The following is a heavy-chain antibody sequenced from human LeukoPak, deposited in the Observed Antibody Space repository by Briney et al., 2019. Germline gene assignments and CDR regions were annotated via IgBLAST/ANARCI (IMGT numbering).Heavy chain of an antibody. CDR2: IYSGGST. Sequence: GGSLRLSCAASGFTVSSNYMSWVRQAPGKGLEWVSVIYSGGSTYYADSVKGRFTISRDNSKNTLYLQMNSLRAEDTAVYYCAIESVVAQNFDYWGQGTLVTVSS. V-gene: IGHV3-53*01. CDR3: AIESVVAQNFDY. J-gene: IGHJ4*02. CDR1: GFTVSSNY. D-gene: IGHD5-12*01.